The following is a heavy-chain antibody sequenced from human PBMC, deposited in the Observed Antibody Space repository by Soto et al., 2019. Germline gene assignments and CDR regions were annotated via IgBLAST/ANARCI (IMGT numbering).Heavy chain of an antibody. J-gene: IGHJ6*02. CDR1: GYTFTSYG. V-gene: IGHV1-18*01. CDR3: ARETYDILTGYYMEDYYGMDV. D-gene: IGHD3-9*01. CDR2: ISAYNGNT. Sequence: ASVKVSCKASGYTFTSYGISWVRQAPGQGLEWMGWISAYNGNTNYAQKLQGRVTMTTDTSTSTAYMELRSLRSDDTAVYYCARETYDILTGYYMEDYYGMDVWGQGTTVTV.